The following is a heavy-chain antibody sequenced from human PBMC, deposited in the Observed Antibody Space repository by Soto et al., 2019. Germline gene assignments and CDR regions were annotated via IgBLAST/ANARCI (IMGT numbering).Heavy chain of an antibody. V-gene: IGHV3-21*01. CDR2: ISSSSSYI. J-gene: IGHJ4*02. CDR1: GFTFSSYS. D-gene: IGHD3-10*01. CDR3: ARVGSPSPQTYYFDY. Sequence: KAGGSLRLSCAASGFTFSSYSMNWVRQAPGKGLEWVSSISSSSSYIYYADSVKGRFTISRDNAKNSLYLQMNSLRAEDTAVYYCARVGSPSPQTYYFDYWGQGTLVTVSS.